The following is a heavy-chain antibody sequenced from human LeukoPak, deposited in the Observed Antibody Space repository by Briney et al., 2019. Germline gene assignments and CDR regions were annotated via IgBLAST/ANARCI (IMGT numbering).Heavy chain of an antibody. CDR3: ARRPLEWLLYAYYFDY. D-gene: IGHD3-3*01. CDR2: IYYSGST. V-gene: IGHV4-39*01. Sequence: SETLSLTCTVSGGSISSSSYYWGWIRQPPGKGLEWIGSIYYSGSTYYNPSLKSRVTISVDTSKNQFSLKLSSVTAADTAVYYCARRPLEWLLYAYYFDYWGQGTLVTVSS. CDR1: GGSISSSSYY. J-gene: IGHJ4*02.